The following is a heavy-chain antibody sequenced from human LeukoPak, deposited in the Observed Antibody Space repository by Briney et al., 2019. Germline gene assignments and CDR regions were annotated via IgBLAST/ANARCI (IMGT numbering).Heavy chain of an antibody. V-gene: IGHV3-11*04. J-gene: IGHJ2*01. D-gene: IGHD1-26*01. CDR1: GFIFSDYY. CDR3: ARVGQGEWFFDL. Sequence: GGSLRLSCAASGFIFSDYYMSWIRQAPGKGLEWVSYISSSGSTIYYSDSVKGRFTISRDNAMNTLYLQMNSLGAEDTAVYYCARVGQGEWFFDLWGRGTLVTVSS. CDR2: ISSSGSTI.